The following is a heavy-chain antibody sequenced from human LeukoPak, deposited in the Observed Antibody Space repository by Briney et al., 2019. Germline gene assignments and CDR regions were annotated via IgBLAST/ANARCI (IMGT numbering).Heavy chain of an antibody. D-gene: IGHD1-26*01. V-gene: IGHV3-30*04. Sequence: PGGSLRLSCAASGFTFGTYAMHWVRQAPGKGLEWVAVILSDGSTQNTADSVRGRFIISRDNSKNTLFLQMNRLRTEDTAVYYCARGAILGGYNLIDDWGQGTLVTVSS. CDR1: GFTFGTYA. J-gene: IGHJ4*02. CDR2: ILSDGSTQ. CDR3: ARGAILGGYNLIDD.